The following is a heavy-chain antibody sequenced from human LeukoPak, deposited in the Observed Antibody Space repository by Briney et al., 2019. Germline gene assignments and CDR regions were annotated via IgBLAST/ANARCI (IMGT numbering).Heavy chain of an antibody. CDR2: INPNSGGT. J-gene: IGHJ6*02. D-gene: IGHD3-10*01. V-gene: IGHV1-2*02. Sequence: ASVKVSCKASGYTFTGYYMHWVRQAPGQGLEWMGWINPNSGGTNYAQKFQGRVTMTRDTSISTAYMELSRLRSDDTAVYYCARVSTMVRGVYYYYGMDVWGQGTTVTVPS. CDR1: GYTFTGYY. CDR3: ARVSTMVRGVYYYYGMDV.